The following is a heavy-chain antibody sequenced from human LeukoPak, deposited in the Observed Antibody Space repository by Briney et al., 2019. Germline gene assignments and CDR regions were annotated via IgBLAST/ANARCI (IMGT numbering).Heavy chain of an antibody. Sequence: QSGGSLRLSCTASGFSIDDYAMHWVRQAPGKGLEWVSSISWNSNIIGYADSVKGRFTISRDNANNSLYLQMNSLRAEDTALYYCAKGQRGVAAAGTDYWGQGTLVTVSS. D-gene: IGHD6-13*01. CDR1: GFSIDDYA. CDR3: AKGQRGVAAAGTDY. CDR2: ISWNSNII. V-gene: IGHV3-9*01. J-gene: IGHJ4*02.